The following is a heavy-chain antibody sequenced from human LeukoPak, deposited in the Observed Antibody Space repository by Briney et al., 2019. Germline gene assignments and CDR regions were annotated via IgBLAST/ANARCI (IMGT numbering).Heavy chain of an antibody. D-gene: IGHD5-24*01. Sequence: GGSLRLACAASGFTFSNYWMIWVRQAPGKGLEWVGNIKQDGSEKRYADSVRGRFSISRDNAQTSLYLQMNSLRAEDTAVYYCARASDPWLQLTWGQGTLVTVSS. CDR1: GFTFSNYW. V-gene: IGHV3-7*05. CDR3: ARASDPWLQLT. CDR2: IKQDGSEK. J-gene: IGHJ5*02.